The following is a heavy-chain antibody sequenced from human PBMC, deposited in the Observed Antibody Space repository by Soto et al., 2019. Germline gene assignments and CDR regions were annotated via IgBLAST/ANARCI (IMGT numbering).Heavy chain of an antibody. V-gene: IGHV3-13*01. J-gene: IGHJ6*02. Sequence: EVQLVESGGGLVQPGGSLRLSCAASGFTFSSYDMHWVRQSTGKGLEWVSAIGTAGDTYYPGSVKGRFTISRENAKNSLYLQMNSLRAEDTAVYYCARSGLYDVWNGYPPHLDVWGQGTTVTVSS. CDR3: ARSGLYDVWNGYPPHLDV. D-gene: IGHD3-3*01. CDR2: IGTAGDT. CDR1: GFTFSSYD.